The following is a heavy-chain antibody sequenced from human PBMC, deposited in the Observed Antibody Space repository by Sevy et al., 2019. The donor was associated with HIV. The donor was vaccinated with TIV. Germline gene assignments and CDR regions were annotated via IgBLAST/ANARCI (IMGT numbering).Heavy chain of an antibody. D-gene: IGHD3-3*01. CDR3: AKDFFEGDVISNFDS. CDR1: GFTFRRYG. Sequence: RGSLRLSCAASGFTFRRYGMHWVRRAPGKGLEWVAGIWFDGTQKYYLESVKGRFSISRDNSKKMVYLQMNSLRAEDTAVYYCAKDFFEGDVISNFDSWGQGTLVTVSS. V-gene: IGHV3-33*06. J-gene: IGHJ4*02. CDR2: IWFDGTQK.